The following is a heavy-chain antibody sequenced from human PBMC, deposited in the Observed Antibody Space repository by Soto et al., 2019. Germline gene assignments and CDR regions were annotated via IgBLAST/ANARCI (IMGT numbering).Heavy chain of an antibody. J-gene: IGHJ3*02. CDR1: GFTFSSYA. CDR3: LKDLEAGTTITAIDI. V-gene: IGHV3-64D*08. CDR2: ITNDGTAT. Sequence: PGGSLRLSCSASGFTFSSYAMHWVRQPPGKGLQYVSAITNDGTATYYADSVKGRFTISRDTSKNILYLQMSNLRAEDTAVYYCLKDLEAGTTITAIDIWSQGKMVTVS. D-gene: IGHD1-7*01.